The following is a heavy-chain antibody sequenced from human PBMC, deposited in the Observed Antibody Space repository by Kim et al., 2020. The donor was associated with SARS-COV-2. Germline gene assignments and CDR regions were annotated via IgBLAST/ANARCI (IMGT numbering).Heavy chain of an antibody. CDR2: ISYDGSNK. CDR1: GFTFSSYA. V-gene: IGHV3-30*04. CDR3: ARPGTRLLWFGELPD. Sequence: GGSLRLSCAASGFTFSSYAMHWVRQAPGKGLEWVAVISYDGSNKYYADSVKGRFTISRDNSKNTLYLQMNSLRAEDTAVYYCARPGTRLLWFGELPDWSQGTLVTVSS. D-gene: IGHD3-10*01. J-gene: IGHJ4*02.